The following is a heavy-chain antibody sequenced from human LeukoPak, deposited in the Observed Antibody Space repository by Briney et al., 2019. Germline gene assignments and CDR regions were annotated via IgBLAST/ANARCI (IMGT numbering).Heavy chain of an antibody. CDR3: AKSRGYSGYDYDYFDY. Sequence: GGSLRLSCAASGFTFSSYAMSWVRQAPGKGLELVSAISGSGGSTYYADSVKGRFTISRDNSKNTLYLQMNSLRAEDTAVYYCAKSRGYSGYDYDYFDYWGQGTLVTVSS. V-gene: IGHV3-23*01. D-gene: IGHD5-12*01. CDR2: ISGSGGST. J-gene: IGHJ4*02. CDR1: GFTFSSYA.